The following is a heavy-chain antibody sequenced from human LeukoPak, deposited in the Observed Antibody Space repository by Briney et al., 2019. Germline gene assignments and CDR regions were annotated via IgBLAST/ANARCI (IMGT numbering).Heavy chain of an antibody. J-gene: IGHJ3*02. V-gene: IGHV1-46*01. D-gene: IGHD6-13*01. CDR2: INPSGGST. CDR3: ARDRSLYSSTWYVPRDGFDI. CDR1: GYTFTSYY. Sequence: ASVKVSCKASGYTFTSYYMHWVRQAPGQGLEWMGIINPSGGSTSYAQKFQGRVTMTRDMSTSTVYMELSSLRSEDTAVYYCARDRSLYSSTWYVPRDGFDIWGQGTMVTVSS.